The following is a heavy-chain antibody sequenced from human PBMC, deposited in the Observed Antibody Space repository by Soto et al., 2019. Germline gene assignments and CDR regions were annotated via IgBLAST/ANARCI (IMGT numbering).Heavy chain of an antibody. V-gene: IGHV3-21*01. CDR3: ARDQDWGYALYAFDI. J-gene: IGHJ3*02. D-gene: IGHD7-27*01. Sequence: GGSLRLSCAASGFTFSSYSMNWVRQAPGKGLEWVSSISSSSSYIYYADSVKGRFTISRDNAKNSLYLQMNSLRAEDTAVYYCARDQDWGYALYAFDIWGLGTMVTVSS. CDR2: ISSSSSYI. CDR1: GFTFSSYS.